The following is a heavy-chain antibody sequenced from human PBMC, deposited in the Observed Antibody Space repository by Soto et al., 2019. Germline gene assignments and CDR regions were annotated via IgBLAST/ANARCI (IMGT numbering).Heavy chain of an antibody. D-gene: IGHD6-19*01. CDR3: AIDGTCSGWSPDFDY. CDR1: GGSVSSGSYD. Sequence: QVQLQESGPGLVKPSETLSLTCTVSGGSVSSGSYDWSWIRQPPGKGLEWIGYIYYSGSTNYNPPRKSRVTISVDTSKNQFALKLSSVTAADTAVYYCAIDGTCSGWSPDFDYRGQGTLVTVSS. CDR2: IYYSGST. V-gene: IGHV4-61*01. J-gene: IGHJ4*02.